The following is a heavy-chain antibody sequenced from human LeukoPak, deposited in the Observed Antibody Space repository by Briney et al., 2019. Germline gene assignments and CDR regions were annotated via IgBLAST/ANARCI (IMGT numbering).Heavy chain of an antibody. CDR2: IYDRGST. J-gene: IGHJ4*02. CDR1: GGSISSYY. D-gene: IGHD1-26*01. CDR3: ARLYSGSYYYFDY. V-gene: IGHV4-59*08. Sequence: SETLSLTCTVSGGSISSYYWSWIRQPPGKGLEWIGYIYDRGSTNYHPSLKSRVTISVDTSKNQFSLKLSSVTAGDTAVYYCARLYSGSYYYFDYWGQGTLVTVSS.